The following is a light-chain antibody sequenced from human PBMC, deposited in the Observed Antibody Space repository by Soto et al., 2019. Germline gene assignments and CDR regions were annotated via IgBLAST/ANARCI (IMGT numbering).Light chain of an antibody. Sequence: ENVLTQSPGTLSLSPGERATLSCRASQSVGSYLGWYQKKPGQAPRLLIYGASNSATSIPDRLSGSGSGTDVTLTIISMETEDFAVYYCHHYGGPPTWTFGQGTKVEIK. J-gene: IGKJ1*01. V-gene: IGKV3-20*01. CDR2: GAS. CDR3: HHYGGPPTWT. CDR1: QSVGSY.